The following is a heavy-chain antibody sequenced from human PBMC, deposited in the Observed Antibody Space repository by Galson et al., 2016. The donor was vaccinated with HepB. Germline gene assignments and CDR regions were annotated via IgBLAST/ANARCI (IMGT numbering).Heavy chain of an antibody. CDR2: INYRERT. J-gene: IGHJ4*02. Sequence: SETLSLTCTVSGVSISSSAYFWGWIRQSPGKGLEWIGSINYRERTFYNPSLKSRVTISVDTSKSQFSLTVNSVTAADTAVYYCASPTGAIDCWGPGTLVTVSS. CDR3: ASPTGAIDC. CDR1: GVSISSSAYF. V-gene: IGHV4-39*01.